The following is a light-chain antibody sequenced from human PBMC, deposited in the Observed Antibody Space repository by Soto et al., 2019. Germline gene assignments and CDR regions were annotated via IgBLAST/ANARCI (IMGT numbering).Light chain of an antibody. CDR2: QAS. V-gene: IGKV1-5*03. CDR3: LQYFLYPYT. Sequence: DIQMTQSPSTLSASVGERVTITCRASESIIRWLAWYQHKPGKAPKLLIYQASSLESGLPSRFTGSGSETEFTLTISGLQPDDSANYYCLQYFLYPYTFGQGTRLDIK. CDR1: ESIIRW. J-gene: IGKJ2*01.